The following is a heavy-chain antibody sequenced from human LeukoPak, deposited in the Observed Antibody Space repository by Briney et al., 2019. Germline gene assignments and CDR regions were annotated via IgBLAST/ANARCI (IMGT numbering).Heavy chain of an antibody. D-gene: IGHD3-22*01. Sequence: GASVKVSCKASGGTFSSYAISWVRQAPGQGLEWMGGIIPIFGTANYAQKFQGRVTITADESTSTAYMELSSLRSEDTAVYYCARLQLTYYYDSSGSPEGDYWGQGTLVTVSS. V-gene: IGHV1-69*13. CDR2: IIPIFGTA. CDR3: ARLQLTYYYDSSGSPEGDY. J-gene: IGHJ4*02. CDR1: GGTFSSYA.